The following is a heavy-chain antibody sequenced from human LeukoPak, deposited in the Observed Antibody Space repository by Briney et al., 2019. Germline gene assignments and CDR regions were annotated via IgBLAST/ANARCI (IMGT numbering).Heavy chain of an antibody. CDR3: ARSTNSGSGAFYYYYALDV. Sequence: PGGSLRLSCAAAGFTFRSYAMNWVRQGPGKGLEWVSTMSASDAGTYYADSVKGRFTISRDNSKTTLYLQMHSLRAEDTAIYYCARSTNSGSGAFYYYYALDVWGQGTTVTVSS. V-gene: IGHV3-23*01. D-gene: IGHD3-10*01. J-gene: IGHJ6*02. CDR1: GFTFRSYA. CDR2: MSASDAGT.